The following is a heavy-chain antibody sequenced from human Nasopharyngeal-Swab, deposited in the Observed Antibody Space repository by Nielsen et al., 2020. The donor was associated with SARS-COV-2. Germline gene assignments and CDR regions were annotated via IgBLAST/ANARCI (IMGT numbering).Heavy chain of an antibody. J-gene: IGHJ6*03. CDR2: INPSGGST. V-gene: IGHV1-46*01. CDR1: GYTFTSYY. CDR3: ARALLRYFDWLLSPNYYYYMDV. D-gene: IGHD3-9*01. Sequence: ASVKVSCKASGYTFTSYYMHWVRQAPGQGLEWMGIINPSGGSTSYAQKFQGRVTMTRDTSTSTVYMELSSLRSEDTAVYYCARALLRYFDWLLSPNYYYYMDVWGKGTTVTVSS.